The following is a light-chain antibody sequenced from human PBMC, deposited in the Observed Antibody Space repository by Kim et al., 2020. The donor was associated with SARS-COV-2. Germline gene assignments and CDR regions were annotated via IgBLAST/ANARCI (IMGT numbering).Light chain of an antibody. CDR2: QDS. CDR1: KLGDKY. V-gene: IGLV3-1*01. J-gene: IGLJ3*02. Sequence: SYELTQPPSVSVSPGQTSSITCSGDKLGDKYACWYQQKPGQSPVLVIYQDSKRPSGIPERFSGSNSGNTATLTISGTRAMDEADYYCQGWDSSTAVFAEGTRLTVL. CDR3: QGWDSSTAV.